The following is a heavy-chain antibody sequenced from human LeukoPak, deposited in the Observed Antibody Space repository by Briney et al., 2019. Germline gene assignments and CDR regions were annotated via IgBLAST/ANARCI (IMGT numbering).Heavy chain of an antibody. CDR2: IASDGSST. Sequence: GGSLRLSCAASGFTLSSYWMKWVRQALWKGLVWVSRIASDGSSTTYADSVKGRFSISRDNAKNTLYLQMNSLRVEDTAVYYCARGRPHGNDYWGQGTLVTVSS. V-gene: IGHV3-74*01. CDR1: GFTLSSYW. J-gene: IGHJ4*02. D-gene: IGHD4-23*01. CDR3: ARGRPHGNDY.